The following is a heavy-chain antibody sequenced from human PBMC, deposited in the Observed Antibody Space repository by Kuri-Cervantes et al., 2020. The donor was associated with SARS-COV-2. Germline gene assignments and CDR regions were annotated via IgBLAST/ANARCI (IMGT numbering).Heavy chain of an antibody. CDR3: ARVTGSSSWYDSRPNHNWFDP. CDR2: VYHSGST. J-gene: IGHJ5*02. D-gene: IGHD6-13*01. CDR1: GGSISSGGYY. V-gene: IGHV4-30-2*01. Sequence: LRLSCTVSGGSISSGGYYWSWIRQPPGKGLEWIGYVYHSGSTYYNPSLKSRVTISVDRSKNQFSLKLSSVTAADTAVYYCARVTGSSSWYDSRPNHNWFDPWGQGTLVTVSS.